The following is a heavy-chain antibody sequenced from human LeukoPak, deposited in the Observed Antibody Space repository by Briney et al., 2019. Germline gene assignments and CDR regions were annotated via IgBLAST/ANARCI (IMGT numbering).Heavy chain of an antibody. J-gene: IGHJ4*02. Sequence: GGSLRLSCAASGFTFSDYYMSWIRQAPGKGLEWVSYISSSGSTIYYADSVKGRFTISRDNSKNSLYLQINTLRPVDTAVYYCAKGEWLADSWGQGTLVTVSS. CDR2: ISSSGSTI. D-gene: IGHD3-3*01. V-gene: IGHV3-11*04. CDR1: GFTFSDYY. CDR3: AKGEWLADS.